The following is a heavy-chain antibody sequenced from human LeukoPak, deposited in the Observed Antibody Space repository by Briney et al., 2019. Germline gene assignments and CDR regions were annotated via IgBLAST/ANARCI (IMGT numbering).Heavy chain of an antibody. CDR3: ARCTTGRTFGSLREIKRSREIDY. D-gene: IGHD1-1*01. Sequence: GGSLRLSCAASGFSFSSYSMNWVRQAPGKGLEWVSSISTSSSYIYYADSVKGRFTISRDNAKNSLYLQMNSLRVEDTAVYYCARCTTGRTFGSLREIKRSREIDYWGQGTLVTVSS. CDR1: GFSFSSYS. CDR2: ISTSSSYI. V-gene: IGHV3-21*01. J-gene: IGHJ4*02.